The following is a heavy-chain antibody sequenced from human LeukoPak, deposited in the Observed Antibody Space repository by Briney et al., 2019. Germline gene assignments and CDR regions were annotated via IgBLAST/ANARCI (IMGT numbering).Heavy chain of an antibody. J-gene: IGHJ6*03. D-gene: IGHD2-8*01. CDR2: INHSGST. CDR3: AREAGLIYFYYIDV. V-gene: IGHV4-34*01. Sequence: SETLSLTCAVYGGSFSGYYWSWIRQPPGKGLEWIGEINHSGSTNYNPSLKSRVTISVDTSKNQFSLKLTSVTAADTAVYYCAREAGLIYFYYIDVWGKGTTVTVSS. CDR1: GGSFSGYY.